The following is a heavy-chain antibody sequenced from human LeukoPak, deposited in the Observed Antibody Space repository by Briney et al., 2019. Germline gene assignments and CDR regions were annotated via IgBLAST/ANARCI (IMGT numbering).Heavy chain of an antibody. J-gene: IGHJ3*02. D-gene: IGHD2-2*01. CDR2: IYSGGST. CDR1: GFTFSDYY. V-gene: IGHV3-53*01. Sequence: GSLRLSCAASGFTFSDYYMSWVRQAPGKGLEWVSVIYSGGSTYYADSVKGRFTISRDNSKNTLYLQMNSLRAEDTAVYYCASNVVPAAIGAFDIWGQGTMVTVSS. CDR3: ASNVVPAAIGAFDI.